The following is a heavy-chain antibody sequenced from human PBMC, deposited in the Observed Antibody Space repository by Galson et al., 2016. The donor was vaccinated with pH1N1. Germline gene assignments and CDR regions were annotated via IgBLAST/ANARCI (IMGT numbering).Heavy chain of an antibody. V-gene: IGHV3-48*01. CDR1: GFPFRTYS. D-gene: IGHD2-8*01. Sequence: SLRLSCAASGFPFRTYSMNWVRQVPGRGPEWVSYISSSGLSIYYADSVKGRFTISRDNAKTSLYLQMNSLRPEDTALYYCASFRDRTGHNGYIEDWGQGTLVTGSS. CDR3: ASFRDRTGHNGYIED. J-gene: IGHJ4*02. CDR2: ISSSGLSI.